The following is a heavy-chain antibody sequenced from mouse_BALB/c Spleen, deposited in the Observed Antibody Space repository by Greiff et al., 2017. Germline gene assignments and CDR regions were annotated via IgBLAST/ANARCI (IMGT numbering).Heavy chain of an antibody. D-gene: IGHD2-1*01. V-gene: IGHV1-22*01. Sequence: VQLQQSGPELVKPGPSVKISCKTSGYTFTEYTMHWVKQSHGKSLEWIGGIIPNNGGPSYNPKFKGKATFTDDTSSTTACMEPRSPTSEDSAVYYGARADYGNYYFDYWGQGTTLTVSS. CDR1: GYTFTEYT. CDR2: IIPNNGGP. CDR3: ARADYGNYYFDY. J-gene: IGHJ2*01.